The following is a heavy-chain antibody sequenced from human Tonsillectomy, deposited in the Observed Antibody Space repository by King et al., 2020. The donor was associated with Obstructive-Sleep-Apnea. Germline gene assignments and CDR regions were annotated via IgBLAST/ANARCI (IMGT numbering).Heavy chain of an antibody. V-gene: IGHV3-30*03. J-gene: IGHJ5*02. Sequence: VQLVESGGGVAQPGRSLRLSCVGSGFTFSNYGMHWVRQAPGKGLEWVAVVSHVGSTQYYEDSVKGRFTISKDNSKHSVYLQMNSLRMEDTAVYYCVRRGEVGDQWNQLVGPWGQGTPVIVSS. CDR1: GFTFSNYG. CDR2: VSHVGSTQ. CDR3: VRRGEVGDQWNQLVGP. D-gene: IGHD3-16*01.